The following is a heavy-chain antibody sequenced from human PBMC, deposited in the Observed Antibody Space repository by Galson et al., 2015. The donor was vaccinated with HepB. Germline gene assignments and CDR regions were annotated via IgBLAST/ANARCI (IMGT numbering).Heavy chain of an antibody. V-gene: IGHV3-23*01. J-gene: IGHJ3*02. CDR1: GFTFSSYA. CDR2: ISGSGGST. Sequence: SLRLSCAASGFTFSSYAMSWVRQAPGKGLEWVSAISGSGGSTYYADSVKGRFTISRDNSKNTLYLQMNSLRAEDTAVYYCAKMGQGVVIPHDAFDIWGQGTMVTVSS. D-gene: IGHD3-3*01. CDR3: AKMGQGVVIPHDAFDI.